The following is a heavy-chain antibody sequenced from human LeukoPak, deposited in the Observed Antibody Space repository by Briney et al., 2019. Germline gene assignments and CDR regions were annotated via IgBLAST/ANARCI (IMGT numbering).Heavy chain of an antibody. D-gene: IGHD1-26*01. J-gene: IGHJ4*02. CDR2: IYGGGST. Sequence: GGSLRLSCAASGFTVSSNFMSWVRQAPGKGLEWVSLIYGGGSTYYADSVKGRFTISRDNSKNTLYLQMNSLRAEDTAVYYCAAGIVAAFGVFDYWGQGTLVTVS. CDR3: AAGIVAAFGVFDY. CDR1: GFTVSSNF. V-gene: IGHV3-66*02.